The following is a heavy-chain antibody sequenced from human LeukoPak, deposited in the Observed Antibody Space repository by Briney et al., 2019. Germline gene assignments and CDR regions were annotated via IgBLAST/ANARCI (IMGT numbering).Heavy chain of an antibody. Sequence: PGGSLRLSCAVSGFIFSSHAMSWVRQAPGKGLEWVSSIGGSGKNTFYADAVKGRFTISRDNSKNTLYLQMNSLRAEDTAVYYCAKEILEDYGDYDAFDIWGQGTMVTVSS. J-gene: IGHJ3*02. CDR3: AKEILEDYGDYDAFDI. V-gene: IGHV3-23*01. CDR2: IGGSGKNT. CDR1: GFIFSSHA. D-gene: IGHD4-17*01.